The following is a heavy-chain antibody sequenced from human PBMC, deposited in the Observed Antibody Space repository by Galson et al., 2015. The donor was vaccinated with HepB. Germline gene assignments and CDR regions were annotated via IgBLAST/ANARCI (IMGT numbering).Heavy chain of an antibody. D-gene: IGHD4-17*01. V-gene: IGHV1-2*06. Sequence: SVKVSCKASGYTFTGYYMHWVRQAPGQGLEWMGRINPNSGGTNYAQKFQGRVTMTRDTSISTAYMELSRLRSDDTAVYYCARDYPGGGSLPVSWGQGTLVTVSS. CDR3: ARDYPGGGSLPVS. CDR1: GYTFTGYY. J-gene: IGHJ4*02. CDR2: INPNSGGT.